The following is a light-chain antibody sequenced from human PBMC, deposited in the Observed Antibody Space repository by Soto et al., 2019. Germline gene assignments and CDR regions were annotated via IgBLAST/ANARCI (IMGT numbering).Light chain of an antibody. V-gene: IGLV1-47*02. CDR1: TSNIGNNN. CDR2: HNT. CDR3: AAWDDSLGAVV. J-gene: IGLJ2*01. Sequence: SVLTQPPSASATPGERVTISCSGSTSNIGNNNAYWYRNAPGTAPQLLIHHNTLRPSCVPERSSGSKSGTSASLAISGLQSDDEFDYYCAAWDDSLGAVVFRGGTKLSVL.